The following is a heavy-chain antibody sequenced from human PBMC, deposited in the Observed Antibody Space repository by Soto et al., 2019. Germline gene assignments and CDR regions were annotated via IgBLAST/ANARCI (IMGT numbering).Heavy chain of an antibody. CDR2: ISGNGGST. V-gene: IGHV3-23*01. D-gene: IGHD3-9*01. Sequence: GGSLRLSCAASGFTFSSCAMGWVRQAPGKGLEWVSGISGNGGSTYYADSVKGRFTISRDTSKNTLYLQMDSLGAEGTAIYYCSRDDSDWFFNWGRGIMVTVSS. CDR1: GFTFSSCA. J-gene: IGHJ4*02. CDR3: SRDDSDWFFN.